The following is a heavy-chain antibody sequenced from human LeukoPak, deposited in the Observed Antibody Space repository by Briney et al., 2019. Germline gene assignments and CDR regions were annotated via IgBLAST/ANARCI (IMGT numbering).Heavy chain of an antibody. CDR3: ARVGGHYYDSSAYYPLDY. D-gene: IGHD3-22*01. V-gene: IGHV1-18*01. J-gene: IGHJ4*02. CDR2: ISGYNTNT. CDR1: GYTFTSYG. Sequence: GASVKVSCKASGYTFTSYGISWVRQAPGQGLEWMGWISGYNTNTNYAQKFQDRVTLTTDTSTSTAYMELRSLRSDDTAVYYCARVGGHYYDSSAYYPLDYWGQGTQVTVSS.